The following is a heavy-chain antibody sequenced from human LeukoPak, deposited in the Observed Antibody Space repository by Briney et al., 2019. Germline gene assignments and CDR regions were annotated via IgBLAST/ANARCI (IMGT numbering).Heavy chain of an antibody. J-gene: IGHJ6*02. D-gene: IGHD3-10*01. CDR1: GGSFSGYY. CDR2: INQSGNT. Sequence: SETLSLTCAVYGGSFSGYYWSWIRQPPGKGLEWIGEINQSGNTNYSPSLKSRVTISVDRSKNQFSLKLSSVTAADTAVYYCARSRLRGSGSYYNPWYGMDVWGQGTTVTVSS. V-gene: IGHV4-34*01. CDR3: ARSRLRGSGSYYNPWYGMDV.